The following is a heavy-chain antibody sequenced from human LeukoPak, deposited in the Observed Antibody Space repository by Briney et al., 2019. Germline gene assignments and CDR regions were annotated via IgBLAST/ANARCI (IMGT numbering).Heavy chain of an antibody. CDR2: IYYSGST. D-gene: IGHD2-21*02. CDR3: ARVEVVTEDFDY. Sequence: MTSETLSLTCTVSGGSISSGDYYWSWIRQPPGKGLEWIGYIYYSGSTYYNPSLKSRVTISVDTSKNQFSLKLSSVTAADTAVYYCARVEVVTEDFDYWGQGTLVTVSS. V-gene: IGHV4-30-4*01. CDR1: GGSISSGDYY. J-gene: IGHJ4*02.